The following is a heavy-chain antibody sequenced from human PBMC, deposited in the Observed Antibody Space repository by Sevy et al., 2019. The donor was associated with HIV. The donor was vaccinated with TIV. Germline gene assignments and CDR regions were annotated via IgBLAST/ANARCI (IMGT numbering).Heavy chain of an antibody. J-gene: IGHJ1*01. CDR1: GYSFTAYV. CDR2: IDTITGNP. D-gene: IGHD6-13*01. V-gene: IGHV7-4-1*02. Sequence: ASVKVSCKASGYSFTAYVLNWVRQAPGQGLEWMGWIDTITGNPTYAQAFTGRFVFSLDTSVSTAYLQISSLKVEDTAVYYCARAPPATSFLVPRGFQHWGQGSLVTVSS. CDR3: ARAPPATSFLVPRGFQH.